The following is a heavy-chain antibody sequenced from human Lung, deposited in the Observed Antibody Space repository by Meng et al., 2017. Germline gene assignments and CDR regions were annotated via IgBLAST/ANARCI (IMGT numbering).Heavy chain of an antibody. V-gene: IGHV1-2*06. CDR1: GYNCPDYW. CDR3: ARDEDISAAGKLFGDY. CDR2: IDPKSGDT. Sequence: VQRWHAGAEVKNPGASVKVSCKPSGYNCPDYWLHWVRRAPGQGLEWMGRIDPKSGDTHYAQRFQGRVTMNGDTSISTAYMELSGLRSDDTAMYYCARDEDISAAGKLFGDYWGQGTLVTVSS. D-gene: IGHD6-13*01. J-gene: IGHJ4*02.